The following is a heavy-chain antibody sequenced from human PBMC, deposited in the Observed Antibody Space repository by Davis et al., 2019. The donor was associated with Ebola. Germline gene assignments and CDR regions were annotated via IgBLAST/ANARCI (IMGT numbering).Heavy chain of an antibody. CDR1: GFSFNTYA. CDR3: ARATHMDY. V-gene: IGHV3-30-3*01. D-gene: IGHD2-21*01. Sequence: GESLKISCATSGFSFNTYAIHWVRQAPGKGLEWVAVISYDGSNKYYADSVKGRFTISRDNSKNTLYMQMNSLRAEDTAVYYCARATHMDYWGQGTLVTVSS. CDR2: ISYDGSNK. J-gene: IGHJ4*02.